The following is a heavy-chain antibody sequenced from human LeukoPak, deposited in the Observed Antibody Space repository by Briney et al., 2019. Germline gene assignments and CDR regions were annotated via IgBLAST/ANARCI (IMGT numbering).Heavy chain of an antibody. D-gene: IGHD2-15*01. J-gene: IGHJ4*02. CDR2: TSSSDAGT. Sequence: GGSLRLSCAASGFALSSYAMSWVRQAPGKGLEWVSATSSSDAGTYHAESVSGRFTISRDNSKNTLYLQMNSLRADDAAVYYCARAPVTSCRGAFCYPFDIWGQGTLVTVSS. CDR3: ARAPVTSCRGAFCYPFDI. CDR1: GFALSSYA. V-gene: IGHV3-23*01.